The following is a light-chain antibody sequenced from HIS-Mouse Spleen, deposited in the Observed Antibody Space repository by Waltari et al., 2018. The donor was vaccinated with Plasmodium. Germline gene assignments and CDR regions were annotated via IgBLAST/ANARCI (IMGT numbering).Light chain of an antibody. CDR3: QQRSNWLLT. J-gene: IGKJ4*01. Sequence: EIVLTQSPATLSLSPGERATLSCRASQSVSSYLAWYQQKPGQAPRLLIYDASNRDTGIPAGFSGSGYGTDFTLTISSLEPEDFAVYYCQQRSNWLLTFGGGTKVEIK. CDR1: QSVSSY. V-gene: IGKV3-11*01. CDR2: DAS.